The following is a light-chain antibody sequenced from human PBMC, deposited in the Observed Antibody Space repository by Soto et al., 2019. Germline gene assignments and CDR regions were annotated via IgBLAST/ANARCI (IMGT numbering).Light chain of an antibody. J-gene: IGLJ2*01. CDR3: ASWDDKLNGVV. CDR2: TNN. V-gene: IGLV1-44*01. Sequence: QSVLTLPPSASGTPGQRITFSCSGSNSNIGDNTVNWFQQLPGMAPRLLISTNNQRPSGVPDRFTASKSGTSGSLAISGLQSEDEADYYCASWDDKLNGVVFGGGTKLTVL. CDR1: NSNIGDNT.